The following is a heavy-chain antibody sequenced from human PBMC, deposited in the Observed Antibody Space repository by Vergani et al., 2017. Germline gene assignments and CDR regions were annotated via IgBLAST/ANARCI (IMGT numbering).Heavy chain of an antibody. CDR2: IIPIFGTA. V-gene: IGHV1-69*13. J-gene: IGHJ4*02. D-gene: IGHD3-22*01. Sequence: QVQLVQSGAEVKKPGSSVKVSCKASGGTFSSYALSWVRQAPGQGLEWMGRIIPIFGTANYAQKFQGRVTITADESTSAAYMELSSLRSEDTAVYYCARGKSQGTDDYDSSGYVYWGQGTLVTVSS. CDR1: GGTFSSYA. CDR3: ARGKSQGTDDYDSSGYVY.